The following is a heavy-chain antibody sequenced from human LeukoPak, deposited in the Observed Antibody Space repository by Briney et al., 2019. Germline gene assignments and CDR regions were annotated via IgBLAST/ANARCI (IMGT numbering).Heavy chain of an antibody. CDR2: IWYDGSNK. CDR1: GFTFSSYG. D-gene: IGHD2-21*02. J-gene: IGHJ6*02. CDR3: ARDLMTHKEYYYYYGMDV. Sequence: PGGSLRLSCAASGFTFSSYGMHWVRQAPGKGLEWVAVIWYDGSNKYYADSVKGRFTISRDNSKNTLYLQMNSLRAEDTAVYYCARDLMTHKEYYYYYGMDVWGQGTTVTVSS. V-gene: IGHV3-33*01.